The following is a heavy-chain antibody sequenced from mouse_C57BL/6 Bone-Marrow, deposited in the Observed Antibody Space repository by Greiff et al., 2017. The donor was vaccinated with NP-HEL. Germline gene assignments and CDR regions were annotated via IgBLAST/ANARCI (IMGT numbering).Heavy chain of an antibody. J-gene: IGHJ1*03. CDR3: ARTYSSGYFDV. CDR1: GYTFTDYY. CDR2: INPNNGGT. Sequence: EVQLQQSGPELVKPGASVKISCKASGYTFTDYYMNWVKQSHGKSLEWIGDINPNNGGTSYNQKFKGKATLTVDKSSSTAYMELRSLTSDDSAVYYCARTYSSGYFDVWGTGTTVTVSS. D-gene: IGHD1-1*01. V-gene: IGHV1-26*01.